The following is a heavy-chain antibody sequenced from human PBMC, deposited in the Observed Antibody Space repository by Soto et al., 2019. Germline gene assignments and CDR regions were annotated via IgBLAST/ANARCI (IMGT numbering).Heavy chain of an antibody. CDR3: ARYLRLKRYCSSTSCGDGYYFDY. Sequence: SQTLSLTCAISGDSVSSNSAAWNWIRQSPSRGLEWLGRTYYRSKWYNDYAVSVKSRITINPDKSKNQFSLQLNSVTPEDTAVYYCARYLRLKRYCSSTSCGDGYYFDYWGQGTLVTVSS. V-gene: IGHV6-1*01. CDR2: TYYRSKWYN. CDR1: GDSVSSNSAA. J-gene: IGHJ4*02. D-gene: IGHD2-2*01.